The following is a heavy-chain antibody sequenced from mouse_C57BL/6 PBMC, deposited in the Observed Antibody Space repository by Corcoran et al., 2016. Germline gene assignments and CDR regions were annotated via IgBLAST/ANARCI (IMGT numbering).Heavy chain of an antibody. J-gene: IGHJ3*01. Sequence: QVQLQQSGAELVKPGASVKIYCKASGYAFSSYWMNWVKQRPGKGLEWIGQIYPGDGDTNYNGKFKGKATLTADKSSSTAYMQLSSLTSEDSAVYCCARSEDYDEFAYWGQGTLVTVSA. V-gene: IGHV1-80*01. CDR2: IYPGDGDT. CDR1: GYAFSSYW. CDR3: ARSEDYDEFAY. D-gene: IGHD2-4*01.